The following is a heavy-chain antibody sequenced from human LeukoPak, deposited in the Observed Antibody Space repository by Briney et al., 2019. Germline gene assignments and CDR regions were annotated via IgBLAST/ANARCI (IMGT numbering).Heavy chain of an antibody. D-gene: IGHD4-17*01. Sequence: SETLTLTCTVSGGSISSYYWSWIRQPPGKGLEWIGYIYYSGSTNYNPSLKSRVTISVDTSKNQFSLKLSSVTAADTAVYHCARDHLTTYYYYGMDVWGQGTTVTVSS. CDR3: ARDHLTTYYYYGMDV. CDR1: GGSISSYY. J-gene: IGHJ6*02. CDR2: IYYSGST. V-gene: IGHV4-59*01.